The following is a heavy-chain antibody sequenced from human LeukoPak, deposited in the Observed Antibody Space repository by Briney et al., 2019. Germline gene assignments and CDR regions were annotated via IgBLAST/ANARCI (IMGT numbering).Heavy chain of an antibody. CDR1: GFTFSSYE. CDR2: ISSSSSYI. CDR3: ARDGVEFYNWFDP. V-gene: IGHV3-21*01. J-gene: IGHJ5*02. Sequence: PGGSLRLSCAASGFTFSSYEMNWVRNAPGKGLECVSSISSSSSYIYYVDSVKGRFTISRDNAKNSLYLQMNSLRAEDTAVYYCARDGVEFYNWFDPWGQGTLVTVSS. D-gene: IGHD2-21*01.